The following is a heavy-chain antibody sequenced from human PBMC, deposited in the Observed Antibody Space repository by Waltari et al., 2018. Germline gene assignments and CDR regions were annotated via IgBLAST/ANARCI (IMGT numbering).Heavy chain of an antibody. CDR3: AKDAGPVAAEGDY. CDR1: GFTVSRNY. J-gene: IGHJ4*02. V-gene: IGHV3-66*01. Sequence: EVQLVESGGGLVQPGGSLGLSCAASGFTVSRNYMSWVRQAPGKGLEWVSLSYSDGRTYYADSVKGRFTISRDNYKNTVYLQMSRLRVEDTAVYYCAKDAGPVAAEGDYWGQGTLVTVSS. CDR2: SYSDGRT. D-gene: IGHD6-19*01.